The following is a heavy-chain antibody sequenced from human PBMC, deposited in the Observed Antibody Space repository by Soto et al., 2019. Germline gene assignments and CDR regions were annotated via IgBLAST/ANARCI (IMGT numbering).Heavy chain of an antibody. V-gene: IGHV1-69*01. CDR1: GGTFSSYA. Sequence: QVQLVQSGAEVKKPGSSVKVSCKASGGTFSSYAISWVRQAPGQGLEWMGGIIPIFGTANYAQKFQGRVTITADESTSTAYMEPSSLRSEDTAVYYCASGITMIVVVITSDAFDIWGQGTMVTVSS. CDR3: ASGITMIVVVITSDAFDI. D-gene: IGHD3-22*01. J-gene: IGHJ3*02. CDR2: IIPIFGTA.